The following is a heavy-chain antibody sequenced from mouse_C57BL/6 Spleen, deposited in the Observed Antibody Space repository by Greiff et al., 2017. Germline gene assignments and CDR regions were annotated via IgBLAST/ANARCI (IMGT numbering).Heavy chain of an antibody. CDR2: IRSKSNNYAT. Sequence: EVKLMESGGGLVQPKGSLKLSCAASGFSFNTYAMNWVRLAPGKGLEWVARIRSKSNNYATYYADSVKDRFTISRDDSESMLYLQMNNLKTEDTAMYYCVRHPDGYYVMDYWGQGTSVTVSS. J-gene: IGHJ4*01. CDR3: VRHPDGYYVMDY. V-gene: IGHV10-1*01. CDR1: GFSFNTYA. D-gene: IGHD2-3*01.